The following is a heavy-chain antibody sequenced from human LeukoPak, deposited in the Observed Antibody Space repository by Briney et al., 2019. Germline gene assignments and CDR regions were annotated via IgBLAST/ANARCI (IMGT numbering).Heavy chain of an antibody. D-gene: IGHD2-15*01. V-gene: IGHV3-23*01. CDR3: ATRSDGFPY. CDR2: ISGSAGGGST. CDR1: GLTFSAYA. Sequence: GGSLRISCAASGLTFSAYAMTWVRQAPGKGLEWVSAISGSAGGGSTYYADSVKGRFTVSRDNSKNALYLQMNSLRAEDTALYCCATRSDGFPYWGQGTLVTVSS. J-gene: IGHJ4*02.